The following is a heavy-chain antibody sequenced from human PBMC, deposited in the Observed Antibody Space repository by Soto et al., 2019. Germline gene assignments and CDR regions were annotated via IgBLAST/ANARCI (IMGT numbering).Heavy chain of an antibody. D-gene: IGHD3-16*01. CDR2: INPAGTIT. Sequence: QMVESGGGSVQPGGSLRLSCAASGFPFSHYWMHWVRQTPGKGLVWDSRINPAGTITNYADSVECRFTISRDNAAGASFLQMNSRGAEDTAIYYCTRDTFGLRDTWGQGTLVTVSS. CDR1: GFPFSHYW. CDR3: TRDTFGLRDT. J-gene: IGHJ5*02. V-gene: IGHV3-74*01.